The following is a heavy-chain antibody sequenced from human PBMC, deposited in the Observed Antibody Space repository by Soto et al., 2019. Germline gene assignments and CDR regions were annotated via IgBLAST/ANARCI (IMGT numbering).Heavy chain of an antibody. CDR2: ISATGGTT. J-gene: IGHJ6*02. CDR3: AKGLVYCSRARCYYGMDV. CDR1: GFTFSSYA. Sequence: PGGSLRLSCAASGFTFSSYAMSWVRQAPGKGLEWVSGISATGGTTYYADSVKGRFTISRDNSKNTLYLQMNSLRAEDTALYYCAKGLVYCSRARCYYGMDVWGQGTTVTVSS. D-gene: IGHD2-2*01. V-gene: IGHV3-23*01.